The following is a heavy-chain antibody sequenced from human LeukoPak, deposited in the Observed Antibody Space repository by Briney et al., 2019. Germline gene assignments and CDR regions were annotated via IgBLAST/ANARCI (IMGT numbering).Heavy chain of an antibody. D-gene: IGHD5-12*01. CDR1: GGSISSHY. CDR3: ARGGGYEGYYFDY. V-gene: IGHV4-59*11. CDR2: IYYSGST. J-gene: IGHJ4*02. Sequence: SETLSLTCTVSGGSISSHYWSWIRQPPGKGLEWIGYIYYSGSTNYNPPLKSRVTISVDTSKNQFSLKLSSVTAADTAVYYCARGGGYEGYYFDYWGQGTLVTVSS.